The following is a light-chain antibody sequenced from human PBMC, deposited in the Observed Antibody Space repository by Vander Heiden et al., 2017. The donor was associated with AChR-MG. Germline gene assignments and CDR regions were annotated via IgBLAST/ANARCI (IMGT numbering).Light chain of an antibody. V-gene: IGKV2-28*01. J-gene: IGKJ2*01. CDR1: QSLLDSKGYNY. CDR3: MQTLQAPLT. Sequence: DLVMTQSPLSLPVTPGETATISCRCSQSLLDSKGYNYWDWYLQKPGQSPQILSYVGSKRAPGVPDRFSGSGSGTDFTLKISRVEAEDVGVYYCMQTLQAPLTFGQGTKLEI. CDR2: VGS.